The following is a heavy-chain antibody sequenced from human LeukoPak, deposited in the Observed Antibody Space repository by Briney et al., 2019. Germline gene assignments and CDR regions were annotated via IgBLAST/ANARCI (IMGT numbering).Heavy chain of an antibody. J-gene: IGHJ3*02. CDR1: GFTFSNNG. CDR2: IRYDTNNK. D-gene: IGHD5-24*01. V-gene: IGHV3-30*02. CDR3: AKARGDGYNDAFDM. Sequence: GGSLRLSCAASGFTFSNNGMHWVRQAPGKGLERMALIRYDTNNKYYADSVKGRFTISGDNSKLYLQMNSLRDEDTAVYYCAKARGDGYNDAFDMWGQGTMVTVSS.